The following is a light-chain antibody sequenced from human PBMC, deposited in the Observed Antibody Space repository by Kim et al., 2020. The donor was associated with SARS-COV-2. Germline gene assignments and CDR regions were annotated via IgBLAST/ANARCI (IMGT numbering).Light chain of an antibody. Sequence: SVSTGQTARITCSGDLLAKKYARWFQQKPGQAPVVVIYKHNERPSGIPERFSASSSGTTVTLTISGAQVEDEADYYCYSAADNKGIFGGGTQLTVL. CDR2: KHN. CDR3: YSAADNKGI. V-gene: IGLV3-27*01. J-gene: IGLJ2*01. CDR1: LLAKKY.